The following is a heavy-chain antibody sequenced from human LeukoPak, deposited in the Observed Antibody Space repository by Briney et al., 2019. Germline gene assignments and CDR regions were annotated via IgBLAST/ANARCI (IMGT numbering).Heavy chain of an antibody. CDR1: GFPFSSYA. CDR3: AREGIVGVITD. Sequence: GGSLRLSCAASGFPFSSYAISWVRQAPGKGLEWVSAITRSGGSTYFTDSMKGRFTISRDISKNTVYLQMSSLRAEDTAIYYCAREGIVGVITDWGQGTLVTVSS. V-gene: IGHV3-23*01. D-gene: IGHD1-26*01. CDR2: ITRSGGST. J-gene: IGHJ4*02.